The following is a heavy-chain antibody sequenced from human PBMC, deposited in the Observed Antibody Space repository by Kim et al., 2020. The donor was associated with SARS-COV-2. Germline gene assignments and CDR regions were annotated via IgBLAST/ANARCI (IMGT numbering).Heavy chain of an antibody. V-gene: IGHV1-2*02. D-gene: IGHD2-2*02. CDR3: ARRNLAVPADIRPIDDENYFDY. Sequence: ASVKVSCNASGYTFTDYFIHWVRQAPGLGLEWVAWINPNSGNTGCAQKFRGRVTLTRDTSISTAYMEVSRLRSDDTAFYYCARRNLAVPADIRPIDDENYFDYWGQGTLVTVSS. CDR1: GYTFTDYF. J-gene: IGHJ4*02. CDR2: INPNSGNT.